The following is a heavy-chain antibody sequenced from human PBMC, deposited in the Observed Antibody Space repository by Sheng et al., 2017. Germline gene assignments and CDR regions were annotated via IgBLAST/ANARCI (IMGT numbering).Heavy chain of an antibody. CDR1: GFTFGAFA. J-gene: IGHJ4*02. Sequence: EVRLLESGGGLVQPGGSLRLSCAASGFTFGAFAMNWVRQAPGKGLEWVSGISGRGRTYYAGSVSGRFTISRDNSKNILYLQMNTLRAEDTAIFYCAKGGGYISAWLDSWGQGTLVTVSS. CDR3: AKGGGYISAWLDS. D-gene: IGHD6-19*01. CDR2: ISGRGRT. V-gene: IGHV3-23*01.